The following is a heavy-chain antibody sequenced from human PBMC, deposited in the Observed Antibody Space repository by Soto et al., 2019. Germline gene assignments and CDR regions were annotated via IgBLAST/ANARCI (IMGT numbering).Heavy chain of an antibody. D-gene: IGHD3-16*01. Sequence: SETLSLTCAVSGGSISSGGYSWSWIRQPPGKGLEWIGHTYHSGNPYYNPSLKSRVIISADASKNEFSLKLSSVTAADTAMYYCARGFVPLGEFPGGFDFWGQGTMVTVSS. CDR3: ARGFVPLGEFPGGFDF. CDR2: TYHSGNP. J-gene: IGHJ3*01. V-gene: IGHV4-30-2*01. CDR1: GGSISSGGYS.